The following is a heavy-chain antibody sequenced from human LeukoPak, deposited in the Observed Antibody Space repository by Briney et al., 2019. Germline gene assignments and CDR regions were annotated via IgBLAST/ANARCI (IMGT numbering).Heavy chain of an antibody. D-gene: IGHD2-21*01. Sequence: LETLSLTCTVSGGSISSYYWSWIRQPPGKGLEWIGYIYYSGSTNYNPSLKSRVTISVDTSKNQFSLKLSSVTAADTAVYYCARDLPYCGGDCYSGYDAFDIWGQGAMVTVSS. J-gene: IGHJ3*02. V-gene: IGHV4-59*01. CDR3: ARDLPYCGGDCYSGYDAFDI. CDR1: GGSISSYY. CDR2: IYYSGST.